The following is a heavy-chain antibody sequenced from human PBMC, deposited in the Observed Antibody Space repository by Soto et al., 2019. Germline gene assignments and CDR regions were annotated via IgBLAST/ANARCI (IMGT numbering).Heavy chain of an antibody. V-gene: IGHV4-31*03. CDR1: GGSISSGGYY. CDR3: VRVTSVLGSEGAYVGSWFDP. D-gene: IGHD5-12*01. Sequence: SETLSLTCTVSGGSISSGGYYWSWIRQHPGKGLEWIGYIYYSGSTYYNPSLKSRVTISVDTSKNQFSLKLSAVTAAVTAVYYCVRVTSVLGSEGAYVGSWFDPLVQGTLVTVSS. CDR2: IYYSGST. J-gene: IGHJ5*02.